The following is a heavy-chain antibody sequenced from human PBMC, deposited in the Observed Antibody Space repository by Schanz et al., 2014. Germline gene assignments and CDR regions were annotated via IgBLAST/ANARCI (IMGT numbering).Heavy chain of an antibody. CDR2: IEFDGIKK. CDR1: GFTFRDFG. D-gene: IGHD3-10*01. CDR3: AREGERKGMLPYYFDY. Sequence: QVQLLESGGGVVQPGGSLRLSCAASGFTFRDFGLHWVRQAPGKGLEWVSFIEFDGIKKFYADSVKGRFTISRDNSKNTLYLQMNSLRDEDTAVYYCAREGERKGMLPYYFDYWGQGALVTVSS. V-gene: IGHV3-30*02. J-gene: IGHJ4*02.